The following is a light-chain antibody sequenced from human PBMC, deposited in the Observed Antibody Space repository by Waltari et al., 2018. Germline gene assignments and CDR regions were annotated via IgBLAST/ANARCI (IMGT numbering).Light chain of an antibody. CDR1: NSDIGAYKY. Sequence: QSALTQPPSASGSPGQSVTISCTGTNSDIGAYKYVSWYQQHPGSAPKLLIYEVSKWPSGVPDRFSGSKAGNTASLTVSGLQAEDEADYYCSSYAGSDIVLFGGGTKLTVL. J-gene: IGLJ2*01. CDR2: EVS. CDR3: SSYAGSDIVL. V-gene: IGLV2-8*01.